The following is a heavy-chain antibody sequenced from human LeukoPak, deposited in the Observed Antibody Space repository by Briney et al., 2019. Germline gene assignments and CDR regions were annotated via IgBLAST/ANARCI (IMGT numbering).Heavy chain of an antibody. D-gene: IGHD3-22*01. J-gene: IGHJ4*02. CDR2: ISAYNGNT. V-gene: IGHV1-18*01. CDR1: GYTFTSYG. CDR3: AREYFYDSSGFDS. Sequence: ASVKVSCKASGYTFTSYGISWVRQAPGQGLERMGWISAYNGNTNYAQKLQGRVTMTTDTSTSTAYMNLRSLRSDDTAVYYCAREYFYDSSGFDSWGQGTLVTVSS.